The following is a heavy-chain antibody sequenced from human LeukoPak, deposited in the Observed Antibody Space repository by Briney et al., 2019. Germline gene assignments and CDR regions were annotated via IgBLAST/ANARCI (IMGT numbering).Heavy chain of an antibody. Sequence: SSETLSLTCTVSGGSISSYYWSWIRQPPGKGLEWIGYIYYSGSTHYNPSLKSRVTISVDTTKNQFSLRLSSVTAADTAVYYCARGMMTYYYYIDVWGKGTTVTL. CDR3: ARGMMTYYYYIDV. V-gene: IGHV4-59*01. CDR2: IYYSGST. D-gene: IGHD3-16*01. J-gene: IGHJ6*03. CDR1: GGSISSYY.